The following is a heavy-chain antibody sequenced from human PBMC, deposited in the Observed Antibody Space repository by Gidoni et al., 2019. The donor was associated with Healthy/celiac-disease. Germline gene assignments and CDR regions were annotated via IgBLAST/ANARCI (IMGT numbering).Heavy chain of an antibody. CDR1: GFTFDDYA. J-gene: IGHJ4*02. Sequence: EVQLVESGGGLVQPGRSLRLSCAASGFTFDDYAMHWVRQAPGKGLEWVSGISWNSGSIGYADSVKGRFTISRDNAKNSLYLQMNSLRAEDTALYYCASGYYRPAWFDYWGQGTLVTVSS. CDR3: ASGYYRPAWFDY. V-gene: IGHV3-9*01. CDR2: ISWNSGSI. D-gene: IGHD3-22*01.